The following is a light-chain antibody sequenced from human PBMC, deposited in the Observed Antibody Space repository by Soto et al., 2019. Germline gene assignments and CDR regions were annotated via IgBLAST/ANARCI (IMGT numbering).Light chain of an antibody. J-gene: IGLJ2*01. CDR3: AAWDDSLNGVV. CDR2: SNN. Sequence: QSVLTQPPSASGTPGAGGNIPLFGSHFNIGSNTVNWYQQLPGTAPKLLIYSNNQRPSGVPDRFSGSKSGTSASLAISGLQSEDEADYYCAAWDDSLNGVVFGGGTKLTVL. V-gene: IGLV1-44*01. CDR1: HFNIGSNT.